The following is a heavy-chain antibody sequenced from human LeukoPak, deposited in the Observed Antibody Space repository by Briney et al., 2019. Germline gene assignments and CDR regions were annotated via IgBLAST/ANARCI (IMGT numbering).Heavy chain of an antibody. CDR3: ARQVRGGSYYSYYMDV. Sequence: GESLKISCKGSGYSFTSYWIGWVRQMPGKGLEWMGIIYPGDSDTRYSPSFQGQVTISADKSISTAYLQWSSLKASDTAMYYCARQVRGGSYYSYYMDVWGKGTTVTVSS. CDR1: GYSFTSYW. CDR2: IYPGDSDT. V-gene: IGHV5-51*01. D-gene: IGHD1-26*01. J-gene: IGHJ6*03.